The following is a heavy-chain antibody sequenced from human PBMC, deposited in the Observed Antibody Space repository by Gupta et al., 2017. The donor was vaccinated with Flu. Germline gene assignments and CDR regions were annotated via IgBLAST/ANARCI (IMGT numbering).Heavy chain of an antibody. Sequence: EVQLLESGGGLVQPGGSLRLSCAASGFTFSSYAMSWVRQAPGKGLEWVSAISGSGGSTYYADSVKGRFTISRDNSKNTLYLQMNSLRAEDTAVYYCAKKQDIVVVPAAKSWFDPWGQGTLVTVSS. V-gene: IGHV3-23*01. J-gene: IGHJ5*02. CDR2: ISGSGGST. CDR3: AKKQDIVVVPAAKSWFDP. CDR1: GFTFSSYA. D-gene: IGHD2-2*01.